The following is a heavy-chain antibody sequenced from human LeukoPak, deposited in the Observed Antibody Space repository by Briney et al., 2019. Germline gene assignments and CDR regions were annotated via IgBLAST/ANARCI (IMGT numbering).Heavy chain of an antibody. D-gene: IGHD3-3*01. V-gene: IGHV3-23*01. CDR1: GFTFSSYA. J-gene: IGHJ4*02. CDR2: ISGSGGST. Sequence: GGSLRLSCAASGFTFSSYAMSWVRQAPGKGLEWVSAISGSGGSTYYADSVKGRFTISRDNSKNTLYLQMNSLRAEDTAVYYCAERPTIFGVPRDYWGQGTLVTVSS. CDR3: AERPTIFGVPRDY.